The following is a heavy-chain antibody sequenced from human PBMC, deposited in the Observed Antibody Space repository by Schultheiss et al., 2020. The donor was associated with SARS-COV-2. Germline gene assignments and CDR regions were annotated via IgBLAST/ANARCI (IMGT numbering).Heavy chain of an antibody. V-gene: IGHV1-18*01. D-gene: IGHD3-22*01. CDR1: GYTFTSYD. Sequence: ASVKVSCKASGYTFTSYDINWVRQATGQGLEWMGWISAYNGNTNYAQKLQGRVTMTTDTSTSTAYMELRSLRSDDTAVYYCARDPQGDNYYDSSGYYDAFDIWGQGTMVTVSS. J-gene: IGHJ3*02. CDR3: ARDPQGDNYYDSSGYYDAFDI. CDR2: ISAYNGNT.